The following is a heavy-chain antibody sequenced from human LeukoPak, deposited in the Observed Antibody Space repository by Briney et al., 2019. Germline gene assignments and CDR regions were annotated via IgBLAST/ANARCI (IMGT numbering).Heavy chain of an antibody. CDR2: ISSSSSYI. D-gene: IGHD1-26*01. Sequence: PGGSLRLSCAASGFTFSSHRMNWVRQAPGKGLEWVSSISSSSSYIYYADSVKGRFTISRDNAKNSLYLQMNSLRAEDTAVYYCARRYSGQGDGMDVWGQGTTVTVSS. J-gene: IGHJ6*02. CDR3: ARRYSGQGDGMDV. V-gene: IGHV3-21*01. CDR1: GFTFSSHR.